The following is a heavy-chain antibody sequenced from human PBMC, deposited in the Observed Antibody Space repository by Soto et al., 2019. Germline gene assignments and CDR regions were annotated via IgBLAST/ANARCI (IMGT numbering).Heavy chain of an antibody. Sequence: EVQLVESGGGLVKPGESLRLSCVASGFTFKNYNMNWVRQAPGKGLEWVSSIGGTDTFTYYADSVKGRFSISRDNAKSSLFLQMNSLTAEGTALYFCVRDGPPLGLTRWGQGTLVTVSS. V-gene: IGHV3-21*01. CDR1: GFTFKNYN. CDR3: VRDGPPLGLTR. CDR2: IGGTDTFT. J-gene: IGHJ4*02. D-gene: IGHD3-16*01.